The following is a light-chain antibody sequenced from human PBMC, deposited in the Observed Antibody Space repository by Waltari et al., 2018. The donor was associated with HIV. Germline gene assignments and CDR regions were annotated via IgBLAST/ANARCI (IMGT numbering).Light chain of an antibody. Sequence: QSALTQPRSVSGSPGQSVTISCTGTSSDVGGYDSVSWYLQHPGKVPKLIIYEVIKRPSGVPDRFACSKSGNTASLTISGLQTEDEADYFCCSYAGTYTDVLFGGGTKLTVL. CDR1: SSDVGGYDS. V-gene: IGLV2-11*01. CDR2: EVI. J-gene: IGLJ3*02. CDR3: CSYAGTYTDVL.